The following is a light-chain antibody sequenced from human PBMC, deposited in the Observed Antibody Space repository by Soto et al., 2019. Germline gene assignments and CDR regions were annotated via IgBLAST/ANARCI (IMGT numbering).Light chain of an antibody. V-gene: IGKV3-15*01. Sequence: EIVMTQSPATLSVSPGERATLSCRASQSVNSNLAWYQQRPGQAPRLLIYGASTRAFGIPARFSGSGSGTEFTLTISSLQSEDFAVYYCQQYHNWPPITFGQGTRLEIK. CDR1: QSVNSN. J-gene: IGKJ5*01. CDR2: GAS. CDR3: QQYHNWPPIT.